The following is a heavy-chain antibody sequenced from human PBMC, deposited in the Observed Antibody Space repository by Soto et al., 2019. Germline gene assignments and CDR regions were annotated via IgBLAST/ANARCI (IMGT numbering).Heavy chain of an antibody. CDR3: AKDEQQRPTNFDY. J-gene: IGHJ4*02. CDR2: IKSKTDGGTT. V-gene: IGHV3-15*07. CDR1: GFTFSNAW. D-gene: IGHD6-13*01. Sequence: PGGSLRLSCAASGFTFSNAWMNWVRQAPGKGLEWVGRIKSKTDGGTTDYAAPVKGRFSISRDDSENTLYLQMNSLRAEDTAVYYCAKDEQQRPTNFDYWGQGTLVTVSS.